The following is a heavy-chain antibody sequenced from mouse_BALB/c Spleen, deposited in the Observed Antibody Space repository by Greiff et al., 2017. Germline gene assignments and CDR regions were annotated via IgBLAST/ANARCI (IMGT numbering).Heavy chain of an antibody. Sequence: EVQLQQSGGGLVQPGGSRKLSCAASGFTFSSFGMHWVRQAPEKGLEWVAYISSGSSTIYYADTVKGRFTISRDNPKNTLFLQMTSLRSEDTAMYYCARKLGYYAMDYWGQGTSVTVSS. CDR3: ARKLGYYAMDY. D-gene: IGHD4-1*01. CDR2: ISSGSSTI. V-gene: IGHV5-17*02. J-gene: IGHJ4*01. CDR1: GFTFSSFG.